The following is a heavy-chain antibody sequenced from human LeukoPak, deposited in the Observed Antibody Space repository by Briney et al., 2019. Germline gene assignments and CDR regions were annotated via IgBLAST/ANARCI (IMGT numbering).Heavy chain of an antibody. D-gene: IGHD2-15*01. CDR2: TYYRSKWYN. CDR1: GDSVSSNSAA. J-gene: IGHJ5*02. Sequence: SQTLSLTCAISGDSVSSNSAAWNWIRQSPSRGLEWLGRTYYRSKWYNDYAVSVKSRITINPDTSKNQFSLQLNSVTPEDTAVYYCARVGDGYCSGGSCFDNWFDPWGQGTLVTVSS. CDR3: ARVGDGYCSGGSCFDNWFDP. V-gene: IGHV6-1*01.